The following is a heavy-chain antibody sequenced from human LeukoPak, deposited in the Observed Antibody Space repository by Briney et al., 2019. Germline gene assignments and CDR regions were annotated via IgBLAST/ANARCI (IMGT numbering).Heavy chain of an antibody. CDR1: GGSISSYY. J-gene: IGHJ3*02. Sequence: SETLSLTCTVSGGSISSYYWSWIRQPPGKGLEWIGYIYYSGSTNYNPSLKSRVTISVDTSKNQFSLKLSSVTAADTAVYYCARFNMITFGGVILDAFDIWGQGTMVTVSS. D-gene: IGHD3-16*02. CDR2: IYYSGST. V-gene: IGHV4-59*08. CDR3: ARFNMITFGGVILDAFDI.